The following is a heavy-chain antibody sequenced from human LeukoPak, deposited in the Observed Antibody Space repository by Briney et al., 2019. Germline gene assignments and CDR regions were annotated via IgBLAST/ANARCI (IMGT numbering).Heavy chain of an antibody. CDR1: GGSISSGGYS. CDR3: ARSGYSSGWDY. Sequence: SQTLSLTCAVSGGSISSGGYSWGWVRQPPGKGLEWIGYIYHSGSTYYNPSLKSRVTISVDRSKTQFSLKLSSVTAADTAVYYCARSGYSSGWDYWGQGTLVTVSS. D-gene: IGHD6-19*01. CDR2: IYHSGST. J-gene: IGHJ4*02. V-gene: IGHV4-30-2*01.